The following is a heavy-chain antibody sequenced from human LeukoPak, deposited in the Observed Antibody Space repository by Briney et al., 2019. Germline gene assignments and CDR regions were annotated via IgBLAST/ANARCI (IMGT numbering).Heavy chain of an antibody. D-gene: IGHD3-3*01. CDR2: IKQDGSEK. V-gene: IGHV3-7*01. CDR1: GFTFSSYW. CDR3: LAHISTFGVEKDAFDI. Sequence: GGSLRLSCAASGFTFSSYWMSWVRQAPGKGLEWVANIKQDGSEKYYVDSVKGRFTISRDNAKNSLYLQMNSLRAEDTAVYYCLAHISTFGVEKDAFDIWGQGTMVTVSS. J-gene: IGHJ3*02.